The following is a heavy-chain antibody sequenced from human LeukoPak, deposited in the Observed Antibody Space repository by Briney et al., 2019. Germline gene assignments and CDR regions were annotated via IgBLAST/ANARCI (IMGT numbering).Heavy chain of an antibody. J-gene: IGHJ5*02. V-gene: IGHV3-23*01. CDR3: ARAAGRITFYRGDDL. CDR2: ISGSGGST. Sequence: PGGSLRLSCAASGFTFSSYAMSWVRQAPGKGLEWVSAISGSGGSTYYADSVKGRFTISRDNSKNTLYLQMNSLRAEDTALYFCARAAGRITFYRGDDLWGQGTLVTVSS. D-gene: IGHD2/OR15-2a*01. CDR1: GFTFSSYA.